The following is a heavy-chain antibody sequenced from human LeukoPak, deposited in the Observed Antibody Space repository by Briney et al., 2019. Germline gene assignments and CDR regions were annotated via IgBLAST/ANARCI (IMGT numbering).Heavy chain of an antibody. CDR1: GFTFSSYA. CDR2: ISYDGSNK. CDR3: ARVLADYVWGSYRTDYFDY. Sequence: GGSLRLSCAASGFTFSSYAMHWVRQAPGKGLEWVAVISYDGSNKYYADSVKGRFTISRDNSKNTLYLQMNSLRAEDTAVYYCARVLADYVWGSYRTDYFDYWGQGTLVTVSS. V-gene: IGHV3-30*14. J-gene: IGHJ4*02. D-gene: IGHD3-16*02.